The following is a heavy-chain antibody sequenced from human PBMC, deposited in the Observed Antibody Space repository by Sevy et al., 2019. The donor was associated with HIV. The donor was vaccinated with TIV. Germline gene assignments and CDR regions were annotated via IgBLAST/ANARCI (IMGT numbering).Heavy chain of an antibody. J-gene: IGHJ3*02. CDR1: GFTFSNYA. D-gene: IGHD1-26*01. CDR2: ISFDGNNK. Sequence: GGSLRLSCAASGFTFSNYAMHWVRQAPGKGLEWVAVISFDGNNKDYADSVKGRFTISRDNSKNTLYLQMNSLRAVDKAMYDCARKWEIRAFDIWGQGTMVTVSS. CDR3: ARKWEIRAFDI. V-gene: IGHV3-30*04.